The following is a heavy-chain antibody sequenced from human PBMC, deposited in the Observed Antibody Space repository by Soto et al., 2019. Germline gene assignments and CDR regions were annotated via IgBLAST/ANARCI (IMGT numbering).Heavy chain of an antibody. Sequence: QVQLVQSGAEVKKPGASVKVACKASGYNFSDYALHWVRQAPGQGLEWMGWINPDNGNTKYSPKLQGRGTISRDTVATTAYMELRSLRSEDTAVYYCAVVFYYYGSGSDSWGQGTLVIVSS. V-gene: IGHV1-3*01. CDR1: GYNFSDYA. D-gene: IGHD3-10*01. J-gene: IGHJ5*02. CDR2: INPDNGNT. CDR3: AVVFYYYGSGSDS.